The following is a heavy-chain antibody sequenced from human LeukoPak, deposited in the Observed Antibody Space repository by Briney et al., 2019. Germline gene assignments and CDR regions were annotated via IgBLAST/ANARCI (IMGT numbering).Heavy chain of an antibody. CDR1: GYTFTGYY. D-gene: IGHD6-13*01. V-gene: IGHV1-2*02. J-gene: IGHJ5*02. CDR2: INPNSGGT. Sequence: ASVKVSCKASGYTFTGYYMHWVRQAPGQGLEWMGWINPNSGGTNSAQKFQGRVTMTRDTPISTAYMELSRLRFDDTAVYYCARLAAGTRIVLDPWGQGTLVTVSS. CDR3: ARLAAGTRIVLDP.